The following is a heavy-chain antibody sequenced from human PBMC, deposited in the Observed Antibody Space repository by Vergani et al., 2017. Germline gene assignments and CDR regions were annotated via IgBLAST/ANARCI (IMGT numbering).Heavy chain of an antibody. CDR1: GGSISSYY. Sequence: QVQLQESGPGLVKPSETLSLTCTVSGGSISSYYWSWIRQPPGKGLEWIGYIYYSGSTNYTPPLKSRVTISVDTSKNQFSLKLSSVTAADTAVYYCASNEYYDSSGYYQGRGDYWYFDLWGRGTLVTVSS. CDR3: ASNEYYDSSGYYQGRGDYWYFDL. CDR2: IYYSGST. V-gene: IGHV4-59*01. J-gene: IGHJ2*01. D-gene: IGHD3-22*01.